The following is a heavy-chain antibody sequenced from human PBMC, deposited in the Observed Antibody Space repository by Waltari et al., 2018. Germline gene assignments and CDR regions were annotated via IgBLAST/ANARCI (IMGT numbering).Heavy chain of an antibody. J-gene: IGHJ3*02. CDR3: ARAKLRYFDWYAFDI. D-gene: IGHD3-9*01. CDR1: GGSISSYY. V-gene: IGHV4-59*01. CDR2: IYYSGST. Sequence: QVQLQESGPGLVKPSEILSLTCTVSGGSISSYYWSWIRQPPGKGLEWIGYIYYSGSTNYNPSLKSRVTISVDTSKNQFSLKLSSVTAADTAVYYCARAKLRYFDWYAFDIWGQGTMVTVSS.